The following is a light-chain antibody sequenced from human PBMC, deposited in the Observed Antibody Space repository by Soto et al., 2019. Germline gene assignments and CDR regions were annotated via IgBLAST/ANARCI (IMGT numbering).Light chain of an antibody. CDR1: QSVSSN. CDR3: QQYNEWPPFT. CDR2: GAS. J-gene: IGKJ5*01. V-gene: IGKV3-15*01. Sequence: EIVMTQPPATLSVSPGERATLSCRASQSVSSNLAWYHQKPGQAPRLLIYGASTRATGIPARFSGSGSGTDFTLTITSLEPEDYAVYYCQQYNEWPPFTFGQGTRLEI.